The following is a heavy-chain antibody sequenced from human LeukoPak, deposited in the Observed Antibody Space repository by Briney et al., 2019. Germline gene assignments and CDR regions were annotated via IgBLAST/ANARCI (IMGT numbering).Heavy chain of an antibody. Sequence: SETLSLTCAVYGGSFSGYYWSWIRQPPGKGLEWIGEINHSGSTNYNPSLKSRVTISGDTSKNQVSLNLRSVTAADTAVYYCARGRLDGYYFDYWGQGALATVSS. CDR2: INHSGST. CDR3: ARGRLDGYYFDY. D-gene: IGHD1-1*01. V-gene: IGHV4-34*01. CDR1: GGSFSGYY. J-gene: IGHJ4*02.